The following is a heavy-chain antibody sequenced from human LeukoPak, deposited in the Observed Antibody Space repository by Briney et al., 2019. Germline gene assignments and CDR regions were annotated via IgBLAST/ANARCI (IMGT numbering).Heavy chain of an antibody. CDR2: INEDGSEK. CDR3: ARGTIAVPGTGY. D-gene: IGHD6-19*01. Sequence: PGGSLRLSCAASGCTFSSYWMSWVRQAPGKGLEWVANINEDGSEKHYVDSVKGRFTISRDNAKSSLYLQMNSLRAEDTAVYYCARGTIAVPGTGYWGQGTLVTVSS. V-gene: IGHV3-7*04. CDR1: GCTFSSYW. J-gene: IGHJ4*02.